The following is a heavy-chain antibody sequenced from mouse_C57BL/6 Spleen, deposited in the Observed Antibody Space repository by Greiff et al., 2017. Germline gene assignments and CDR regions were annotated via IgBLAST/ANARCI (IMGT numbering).Heavy chain of an antibody. CDR2: ISDGGSYT. Sequence: EVKLMESGGGLVKPGGSLKLSCAASGFTFSSYAMSWVRQTPEKRLEWVATISDGGSYTYYPDNVKGRFTISRDNTKNNLYLQMSHLRSEDTAMYDWARDASDYSNVDYRGKGTTLTVYS. V-gene: IGHV5-4*01. D-gene: IGHD2-5*01. J-gene: IGHJ2*01. CDR3: ARDASDYSNVDY. CDR1: GFTFSSYA.